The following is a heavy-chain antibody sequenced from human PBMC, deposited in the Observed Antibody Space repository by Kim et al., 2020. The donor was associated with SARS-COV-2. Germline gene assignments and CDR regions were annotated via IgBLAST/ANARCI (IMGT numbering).Heavy chain of an antibody. Sequence: KFQGRFTMTRDTSTSTVYMERSSLRSEDTAVYYCAREGGSGSDVDYGMDVWGQGTTVTVSS. J-gene: IGHJ6*02. V-gene: IGHV1-46*01. D-gene: IGHD1-26*01. CDR3: AREGGSGSDVDYGMDV.